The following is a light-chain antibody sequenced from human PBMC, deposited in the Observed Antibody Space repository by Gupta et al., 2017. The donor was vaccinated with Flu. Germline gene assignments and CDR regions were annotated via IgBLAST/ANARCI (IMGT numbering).Light chain of an antibody. CDR3: HQDSSSWT. V-gene: IGKV3-20*01. Sequence: EIVLTQSPGTLSLSPGERATLSCRASQSVSSSYLAWYQQKPGQAPRLLIYGASSRATGIPDRFSGSGDGKDFTLTSSGREHEDCAVYYCHQDSSSWTFGQGTXVEIK. CDR1: QSVSSSY. J-gene: IGKJ1*01. CDR2: GAS.